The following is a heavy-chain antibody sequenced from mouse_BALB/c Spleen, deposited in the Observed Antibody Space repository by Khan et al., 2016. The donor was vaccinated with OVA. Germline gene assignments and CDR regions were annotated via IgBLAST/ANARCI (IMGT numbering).Heavy chain of an antibody. V-gene: IGHV2-2*02. CDR2: IWSGGST. Sequence: QVQLKQSGPGLVQPSQSLSITCTVSGFSLTTYGVYGVRQSLGKGLEWLGVIWSGGSTDYYAAFISRLSIRKYSSKSQVFFKMNSVEVNDTAIYYCARNYDYDEGLAYWGQGTLVTVSA. CDR1: GFSLTTYG. D-gene: IGHD2-4*01. J-gene: IGHJ3*01. CDR3: ARNYDYDEGLAY.